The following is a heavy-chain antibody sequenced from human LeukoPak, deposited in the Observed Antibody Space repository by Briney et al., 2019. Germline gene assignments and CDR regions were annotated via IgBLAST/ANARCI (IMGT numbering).Heavy chain of an antibody. CDR2: IYYSGST. D-gene: IGHD6-19*01. J-gene: IGHJ5*02. Sequence: PSETLSLTCTVSGGSISSYYWSWIRQPPGKGLEWIGYIYYSGSTNYNPSLKSRVTIPVDTSKNQFSLKLSSVTAADTAVYYCARGMNSGWSYWFDPWGQGTLVTVSS. V-gene: IGHV4-59*01. CDR3: ARGMNSGWSYWFDP. CDR1: GGSISSYY.